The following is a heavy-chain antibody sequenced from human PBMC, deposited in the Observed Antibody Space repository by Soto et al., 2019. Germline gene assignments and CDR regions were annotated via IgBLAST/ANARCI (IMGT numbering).Heavy chain of an antibody. CDR2: ISAYNGNT. V-gene: IGHV1-18*04. Sequence: ASVKVSCKASGYTFTSYGISWVRQAPGQGLEWMGWISAYNGNTNYAQKLQGRVTMTTDTSTSTAYMELRSLRSDDTAVYYCARGHVLRFLEWLYDGMDVWGQGTTVTVSS. J-gene: IGHJ6*02. D-gene: IGHD3-3*01. CDR3: ARGHVLRFLEWLYDGMDV. CDR1: GYTFTSYG.